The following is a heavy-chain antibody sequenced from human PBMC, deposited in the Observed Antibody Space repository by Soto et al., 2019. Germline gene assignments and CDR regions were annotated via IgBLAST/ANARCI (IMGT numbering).Heavy chain of an antibody. V-gene: IGHV4-4*07. CDR2: MYTKERT. Sequence: DTLSLTCTVSGGSITNYYGSLIRQPAGKGLEWIGRMYTKERTNYNLSFKSRATMSVDTSKNQFSLKLNAVTAADTAVYYCARDDYKDGGNNWFDPWGQGTLVTVSS. CDR1: GGSITNYY. D-gene: IGHD3-16*01. CDR3: ARDDYKDGGNNWFDP. J-gene: IGHJ5*02.